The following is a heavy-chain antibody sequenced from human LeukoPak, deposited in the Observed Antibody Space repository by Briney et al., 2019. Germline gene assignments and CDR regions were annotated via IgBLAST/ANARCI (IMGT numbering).Heavy chain of an antibody. V-gene: IGHV3-7*01. Sequence: GGSLRLSCAASGFTFSSYWMNWVRQAPGKGLEWVANIKQDGSEKYYVDSVKGRFTISRDNAKNSLFLQMNSLRAEDTAVYYCARHVRFEGVDYWGQGTLVTVSS. CDR1: GFTFSSYW. D-gene: IGHD3-16*01. CDR3: ARHVRFEGVDY. J-gene: IGHJ4*02. CDR2: IKQDGSEK.